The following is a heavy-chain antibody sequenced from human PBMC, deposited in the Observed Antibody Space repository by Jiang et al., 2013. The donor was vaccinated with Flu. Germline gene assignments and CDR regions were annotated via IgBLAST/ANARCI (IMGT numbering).Heavy chain of an antibody. J-gene: IGHJ5*02. Sequence: FTISRDNSKNTLYLQMNSLRAEDTAVYYCARDISPAGTVAGWFDPWGQGTLVTVSS. V-gene: IGHV3-30*01. D-gene: IGHD4-17*01. CDR3: ARDISPAGTVAGWFDP.